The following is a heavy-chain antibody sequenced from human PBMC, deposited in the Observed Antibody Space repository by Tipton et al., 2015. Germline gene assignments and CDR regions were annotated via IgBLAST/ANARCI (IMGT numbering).Heavy chain of an antibody. V-gene: IGHV4-59*02. CDR1: GGSVSSYY. Sequence: LRLSCTVSGGSVSSYYWSWIRQPPGKGLEWIGYIHYTGSTNYNPSLRSRVTILVDTSKNQFSLKLSSVTAADTAVYYCARDTSGGGSYYYYYGMDVWGQGTTVTVSS. J-gene: IGHJ6*02. CDR2: IHYTGST. D-gene: IGHD2-15*01. CDR3: ARDTSGGGSYYYYYGMDV.